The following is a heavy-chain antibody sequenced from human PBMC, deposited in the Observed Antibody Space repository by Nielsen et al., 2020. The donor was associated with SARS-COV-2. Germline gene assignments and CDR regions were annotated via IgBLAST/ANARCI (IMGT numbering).Heavy chain of an antibody. CDR2: ISYDGSNK. CDR3: ERVQTTVVFYYGLDA. CDR1: GFTFSSYA. J-gene: IGHJ6*02. V-gene: IGHV3-30*09. D-gene: IGHD4-23*01. Sequence: GESLKISCAASGFTFSSYAMHWVRQAPGKGLEWVAVISYDGSNKYYADSVKGRFAISRDNSKNTLHLQMNSLRIEDTAVYYCERVQTTVVFYYGLDAWGQGTTVTVSS.